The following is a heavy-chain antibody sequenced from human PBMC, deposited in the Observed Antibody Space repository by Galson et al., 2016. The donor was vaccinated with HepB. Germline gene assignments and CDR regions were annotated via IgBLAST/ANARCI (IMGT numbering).Heavy chain of an antibody. V-gene: IGHV5-51*01. Sequence: QSGAEVKKPGESLKISCPGSGYSFTNYWIGWVRQMPGKGLEWMGFVYPSDSETSCRPSFQGQVIISVDKSINTADLKWTNRKASDTAMFYCARPRQSYNLHDGFDIWGRGTMVTVSS. J-gene: IGHJ3*02. CDR3: ARPRQSYNLHDGFDI. D-gene: IGHD1-1*01. CDR1: GYSFTNYW. CDR2: VYPSDSET.